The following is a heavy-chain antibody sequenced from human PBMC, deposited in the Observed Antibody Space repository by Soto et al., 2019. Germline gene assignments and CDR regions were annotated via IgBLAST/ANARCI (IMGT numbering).Heavy chain of an antibody. J-gene: IGHJ4*02. Sequence: QVQLVESGGGVVQPGRSLRLSCAASGFTFSSYGMHWVRQAPRKGLEWVAVIWFDGSNKFYADSVKGRFTISRDNSKNTVSLQMNSLRDEDSAAYYCATTGPYWGQGTLVTVSS. CDR2: IWFDGSNK. V-gene: IGHV3-33*01. CDR3: ATTGPY. CDR1: GFTFSSYG.